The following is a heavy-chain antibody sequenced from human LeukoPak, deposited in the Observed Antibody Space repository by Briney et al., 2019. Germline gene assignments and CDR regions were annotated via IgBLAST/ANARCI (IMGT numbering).Heavy chain of an antibody. J-gene: IGHJ4*02. CDR3: ARHYSSGWDLDY. Sequence: SETLSLTCTVSGGSISGYYWSWIRQPPGKGLEWIGYIFYSGTTSYNPSLKSRLTISVDMSKNQFSLKLTSVTAADTAIYYCARHYSSGWDLDYWGQGTLVTVSS. D-gene: IGHD6-19*01. CDR1: GGSISGYY. V-gene: IGHV4-59*08. CDR2: IFYSGTT.